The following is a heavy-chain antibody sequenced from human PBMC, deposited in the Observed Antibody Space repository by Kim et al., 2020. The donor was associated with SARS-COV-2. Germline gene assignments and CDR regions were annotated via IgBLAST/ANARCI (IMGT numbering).Heavy chain of an antibody. D-gene: IGHD3-10*01. CDR1: GFTFSSYA. Sequence: GGSLRLSCAASGFTFSSYAMHWVRQAPGKGLEWVAVISYDGSNKYYADSVKGRFTISRDNSKNTLYLQMNSLRAEDTAVYYCARDSKYYYGSGSYQKYGMDVWGQGTTVTVSS. J-gene: IGHJ6*02. CDR3: ARDSKYYYGSGSYQKYGMDV. CDR2: ISYDGSNK. V-gene: IGHV3-30*04.